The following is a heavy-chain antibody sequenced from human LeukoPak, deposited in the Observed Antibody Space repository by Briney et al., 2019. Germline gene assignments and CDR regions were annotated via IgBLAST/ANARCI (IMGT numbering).Heavy chain of an antibody. V-gene: IGHV1-46*01. CDR1: GYTFTSYY. Sequence: ASVKVSCKASGYTFTSYYMHWVRQAPGQGLEWMGIINPSGGSTSYPQQFQGRVTMTRDTTTSTVYMELSSLRSEDTAVYYCARVWLGGSQNHYNWFDPWGQGTLVTVSS. J-gene: IGHJ5*02. CDR2: INPSGGST. CDR3: ARVWLGGSQNHYNWFDP. D-gene: IGHD1-26*01.